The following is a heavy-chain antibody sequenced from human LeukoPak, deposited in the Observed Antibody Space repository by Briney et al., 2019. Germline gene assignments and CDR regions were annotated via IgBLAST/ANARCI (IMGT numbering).Heavy chain of an antibody. Sequence: SETLSLTCTVSGGSISSYYWSWIRQPPGKGLVWIGYIYYGGSTKYNPSLKSRVTISVDTSRNQFSLRLSSVTATDTAVYYCARSLYNYMDVWGKGTTVTVSS. CDR2: IYYGGST. V-gene: IGHV4-59*01. J-gene: IGHJ6*03. CDR1: GGSISSYY. CDR3: ARSLYNYMDV.